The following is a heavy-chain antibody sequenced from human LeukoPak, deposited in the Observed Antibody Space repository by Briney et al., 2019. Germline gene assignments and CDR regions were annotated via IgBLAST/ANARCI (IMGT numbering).Heavy chain of an antibody. CDR3: ARMYYYDSSGYTDY. J-gene: IGHJ4*02. Sequence: ESGPALLNPTQTLTLTCTFSGFSLSTSGMCVSWIRQPPGKALEWLARIDWDDDKYYSTSLKTRLTISKDTSKNQVVLTMTNMDPVDTATYYCARMYYYDSSGYTDYWGQGTLVTVSS. V-gene: IGHV2-70*11. CDR1: GFSLSTSGMC. CDR2: IDWDDDK. D-gene: IGHD3-22*01.